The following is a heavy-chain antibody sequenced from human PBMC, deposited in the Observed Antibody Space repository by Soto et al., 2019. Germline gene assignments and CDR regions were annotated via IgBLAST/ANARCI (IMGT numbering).Heavy chain of an antibody. CDR1: GFTFSSYA. J-gene: IGHJ3*02. CDR3: AKDRYCSGGSCYSEWAFDI. CDR2: LSGSGGST. Sequence: EVQLLESGGGLVQPGGSLRLSCAASGFTFSSYAMSWVRQAPGKGLEWVSALSGSGGSTYYADSVKGRFTISRDNSKNTLYLQMNSLRAEDTAVYYCAKDRYCSGGSCYSEWAFDIWGQGTMVTVSS. V-gene: IGHV3-23*01. D-gene: IGHD2-15*01.